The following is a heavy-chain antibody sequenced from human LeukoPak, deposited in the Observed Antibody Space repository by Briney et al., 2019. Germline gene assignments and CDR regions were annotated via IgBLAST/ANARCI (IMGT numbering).Heavy chain of an antibody. V-gene: IGHV3-7*05. CDR1: GFTFSSYA. D-gene: IGHD2-15*01. CDR2: IRQDESEK. J-gene: IGHJ4*02. Sequence: PGGSLRLSCAVSGFTFSSYAMSWVRQAPGKGLEWVANIRQDESEKYYVDSVKGRFTISRDNAKNSLYLQMNSLRAEDTAVYYCARDRGYCSGGGCYSGGVGYWGQGTLVTVSS. CDR3: ARDRGYCSGGGCYSGGVGY.